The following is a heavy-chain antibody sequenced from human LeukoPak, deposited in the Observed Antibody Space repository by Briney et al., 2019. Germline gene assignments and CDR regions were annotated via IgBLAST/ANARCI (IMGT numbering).Heavy chain of an antibody. CDR2: INQSGST. CDR3: ARGVRYSKRMVRFDP. J-gene: IGHJ5*02. V-gene: IGHV4-34*01. Sequence: ETQSRTCAVYGGSFSGYYWSWISQPPRKGLEWIGEINQSGSTNYTPHAQCSAVASVDTSKNQFSLKLSSVTAADTAVYYCARGVRYSKRMVRFDPCGQGALCSVSS. CDR1: GGSFSGYY. D-gene: IGHD4-11*01.